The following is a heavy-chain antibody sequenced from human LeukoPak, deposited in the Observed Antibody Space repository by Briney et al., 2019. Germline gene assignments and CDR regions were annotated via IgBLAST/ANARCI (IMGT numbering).Heavy chain of an antibody. J-gene: IGHJ4*02. CDR2: IYYSGST. Sequence: SETLSLTCTVSGGSISSYYWSWIRQPPGKGLEWIGYIYYSGSTNYNPSLKSRVTISVDTSKNQFSLKLSSVTAADTAVYYCVRVGGIAAFDYWGQGTLVTVSS. CDR1: GGSISSYY. V-gene: IGHV4-59*01. D-gene: IGHD6-13*01. CDR3: VRVGGIAAFDY.